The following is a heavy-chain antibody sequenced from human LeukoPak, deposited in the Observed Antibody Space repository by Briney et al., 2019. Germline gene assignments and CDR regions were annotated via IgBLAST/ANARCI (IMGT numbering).Heavy chain of an antibody. J-gene: IGHJ4*02. CDR3: ARHDNTAWFCLTN. CDR2: IRQDGNEE. D-gene: IGHD2-8*01. CDR1: GFTFRDYW. Sequence: GGSLRLSCAASGFTFRDYWMSWVRQAPGQGLERVSNIRQDGNEEHYVDSVKGRFTISRDNAKNSLYLQMNSVRAEDTAVYYCARHDNTAWFCLTNWGQGTLVTVSS. V-gene: IGHV3-7*01.